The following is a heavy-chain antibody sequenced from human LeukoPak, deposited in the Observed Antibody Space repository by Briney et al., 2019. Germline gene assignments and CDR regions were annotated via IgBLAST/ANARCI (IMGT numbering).Heavy chain of an antibody. CDR3: ARDWTTYSGSQYYFDF. CDR1: GFTFSSYS. V-gene: IGHV3-21*01. CDR2: ISSSSSYI. D-gene: IGHD1-26*01. J-gene: IGHJ4*02. Sequence: GGSLRLSCAASGFTFSSYSMNWVRQAPGKGLEWVSSISSSSSYIYYADSVKGRFTISRDNAKYSLYLQMNTLRAEDTAVYYCARDWTTYSGSQYYFDFWGQGTLVTVSS.